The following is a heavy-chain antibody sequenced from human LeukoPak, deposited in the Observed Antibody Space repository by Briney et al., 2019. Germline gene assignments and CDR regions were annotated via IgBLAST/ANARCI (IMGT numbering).Heavy chain of an antibody. CDR3: ARAYSIDILTGYFDY. Sequence: KSGGSLRLSCAASGFTFSSYSMNWVRQAPGKGLEWVSSISSSSSYIYYADSVKGRFTISRDNAKNSLYLQMNSLRAEDTAVYYCARAYSIDILTGYFDYWGQGTLVTVSS. CDR2: ISSSSSYI. V-gene: IGHV3-21*01. CDR1: GFTFSSYS. J-gene: IGHJ4*02. D-gene: IGHD3-9*01.